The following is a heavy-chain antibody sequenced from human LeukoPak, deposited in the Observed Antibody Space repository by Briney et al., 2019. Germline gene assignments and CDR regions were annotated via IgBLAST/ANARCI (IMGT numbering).Heavy chain of an antibody. Sequence: PGGSLRLSCAASGFTVSNNYMSWVRQVPGKGLQWVSLIYSGGGTRNADSVKGRFTISRDNSKNTLYLQMNSLRAEDTAVYYCAREFGGWFDAFDIWGQGTMVTVSS. D-gene: IGHD6-19*01. J-gene: IGHJ3*02. CDR3: AREFGGWFDAFDI. V-gene: IGHV3-66*01. CDR2: IYSGGGT. CDR1: GFTVSNNY.